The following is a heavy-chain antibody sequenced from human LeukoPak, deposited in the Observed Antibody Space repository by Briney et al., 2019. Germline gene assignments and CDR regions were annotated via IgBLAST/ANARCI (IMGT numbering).Heavy chain of an antibody. J-gene: IGHJ4*02. V-gene: IGHV3-74*01. Sequence: GGSLRLSCAASGFTFSDYWIHWVRQAPGKGLVWVSRINTDGSITNYADSVKGRFSIPRDNAKNTLYLQMSSLRAEDTAVYYCARDRGPRTGFMVREAYDYWGQGTLVTVSS. CDR2: INTDGSIT. CDR1: GFTFSDYW. CDR3: ARDRGPRTGFMVREAYDY. D-gene: IGHD3-10*01.